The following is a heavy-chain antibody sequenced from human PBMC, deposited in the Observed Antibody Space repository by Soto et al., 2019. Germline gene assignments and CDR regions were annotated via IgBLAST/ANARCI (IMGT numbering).Heavy chain of an antibody. CDR1: GFTFSNAW. V-gene: IGHV3-15*07. CDR3: ARVGSNYGSGNKLDY. J-gene: IGHJ4*02. D-gene: IGHD3-10*01. Sequence: PGGSLRLSCAGSGFTFSNAWMNWVRQAPGTGLQWVGRIKSKADGETIDYAAPVKGRFTISRDDSHSTLYLQMSSLKTDDTAVYYCARVGSNYGSGNKLDYWGQGTLVTVSS. CDR2: IKSKADGETI.